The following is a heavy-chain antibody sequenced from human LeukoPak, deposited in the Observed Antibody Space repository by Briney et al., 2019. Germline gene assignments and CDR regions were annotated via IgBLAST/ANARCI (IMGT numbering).Heavy chain of an antibody. J-gene: IGHJ4*02. CDR3: ASTYGSGSYYPFDY. D-gene: IGHD3-10*01. CDR1: GYAFTGYY. Sequence: GASVKVSCKASGYAFTGYYVHWVRQAPGQGREWMGWINPNGGGTNYAQKFQGRVSMTRDTSISTAYMELSRLRSDDTAMFYCASTYGSGSYYPFDYWGQGTLVTVSS. V-gene: IGHV1-2*02. CDR2: INPNGGGT.